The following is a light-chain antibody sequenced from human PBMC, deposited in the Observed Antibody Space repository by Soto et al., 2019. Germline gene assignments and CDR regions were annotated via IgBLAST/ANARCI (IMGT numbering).Light chain of an antibody. CDR3: QQYGSSIT. V-gene: IGKV3-20*01. Sequence: IALTQSPGTLSLYPGEISTLYCRASQSVRSSYLAWSKQKPGQAPRRLIYGASSRATGIQDRFSGSGSGTDFTLTIKRLEPEEFAVYDCQQYGSSITFGQGTRLEIK. J-gene: IGKJ5*01. CDR2: GAS. CDR1: QSVRSSY.